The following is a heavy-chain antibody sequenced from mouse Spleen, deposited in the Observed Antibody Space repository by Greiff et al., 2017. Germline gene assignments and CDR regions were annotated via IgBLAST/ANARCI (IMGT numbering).Heavy chain of an antibody. CDR2: ISSGGST. J-gene: IGHJ2*01. CDR1: GFTFSSYA. CDR3: ARGCNYDYFDY. Sequence: EVQLVESGGGLVKPGGSLKLSCAASGFTFSSYAMSWVRQTPEKRLEWVASISSGGSTYYPDSVKGRFTISRDNARNILYLQMSSLRSEDKAMYYCARGCNYDYFDYWGQGTTLTVSS. V-gene: IGHV5-6-5*01. D-gene: IGHD1-1*01.